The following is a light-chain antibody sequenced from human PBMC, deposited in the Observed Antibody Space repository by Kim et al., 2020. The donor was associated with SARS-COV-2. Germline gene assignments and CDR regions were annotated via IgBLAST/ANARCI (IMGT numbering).Light chain of an antibody. Sequence: AGDGVTDTCQADKDINKFLSSYQQIPGKAPKLLINSASKLKRGVPIRFSGRGSARHFTLTIDSLQPENVATYYYQKYDNVPYTLGDGTKVEIE. CDR1: KDINKF. CDR2: SAS. CDR3: QKYDNVPYT. J-gene: IGKJ2*01. V-gene: IGKV1-33*01.